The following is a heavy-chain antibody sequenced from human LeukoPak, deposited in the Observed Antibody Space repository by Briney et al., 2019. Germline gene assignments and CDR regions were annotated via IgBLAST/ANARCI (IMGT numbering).Heavy chain of an antibody. J-gene: IGHJ4*02. CDR2: IYYAGST. Sequence: SETLSLTCTVSGGSISSSYYYWGWIRQPPGEGLEWIGNIYYAGSTYDNPSLKSRITMSVDTSKNQFSLRLSPVTAAETAVYYFASLYCSGGSCHPRYWGQRTLVGVST. CDR3: ASLYCSGGSCHPRY. V-gene: IGHV4-39*01. D-gene: IGHD2-15*01. CDR1: GGSISSSYYY.